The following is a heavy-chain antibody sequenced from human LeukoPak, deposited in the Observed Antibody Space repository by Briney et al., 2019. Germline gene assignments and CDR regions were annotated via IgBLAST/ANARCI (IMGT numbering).Heavy chain of an antibody. V-gene: IGHV3-21*01. CDR1: GFTFSSYN. D-gene: IGHD3-10*01. CDR3: ARGGSGSYYSAW. Sequence: GGSLRLSCAPSGFTFSSYNMNWVRQAPGKGLEWVSSISSSSSYIYYTDSVKGRFTISRDNAKNSLYLQMNSLRAEDTAVYYCARGGSGSYYSAWWGQGTLVTVSS. J-gene: IGHJ4*02. CDR2: ISSSSSYI.